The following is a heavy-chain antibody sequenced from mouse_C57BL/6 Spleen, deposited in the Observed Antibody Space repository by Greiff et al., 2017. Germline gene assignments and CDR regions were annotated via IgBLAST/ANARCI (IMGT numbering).Heavy chain of an antibody. J-gene: IGHJ4*01. Sequence: QVQLQQSGPGLVQPSQSLSITCTVSGFSLTSYGVHWVRQSPGKGLEWLGVIWRGGSTDYNAAFMSRLSITKDNSKSQVFFKMNSLQADDTAIYYCAKMEITAVVAKDYYAMDYWGQGTSVTVSS. V-gene: IGHV2-5*01. CDR2: IWRGGST. CDR1: GFSLTSYG. CDR3: AKMEITAVVAKDYYAMDY. D-gene: IGHD1-1*01.